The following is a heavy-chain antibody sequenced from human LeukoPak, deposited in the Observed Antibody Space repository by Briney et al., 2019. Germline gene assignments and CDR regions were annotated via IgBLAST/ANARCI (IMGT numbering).Heavy chain of an antibody. CDR3: AKDSAKKYDDY. V-gene: IGHV3-23*01. D-gene: IGHD2/OR15-2a*01. CDR2: ISGSDGST. J-gene: IGHJ4*02. CDR1: GFTFSSYA. Sequence: GGSLRLSCAASGFTFSSYAMSWVRQTPGKGLEWVSGISGSDGSTNYADSVKGRFTISRENSKNTVDLKMNTLRAENTAVYYCAKDSAKKYDDYWGQGTLVTVSS.